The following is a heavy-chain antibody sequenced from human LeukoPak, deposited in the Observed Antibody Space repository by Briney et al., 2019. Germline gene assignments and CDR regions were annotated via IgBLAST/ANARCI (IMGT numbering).Heavy chain of an antibody. Sequence: ETLSLTCTVSGGSISSYYWSWIRQPPGKGLEWIGYIYYSGSTNYNPSLKSRVTISVDTSKNQFSLKLSSVTAADTAVYYCAKVGVVPAALDAFDIWGQGTMVTVSS. CDR1: GGSISSYY. D-gene: IGHD2-2*01. J-gene: IGHJ3*02. CDR3: AKVGVVPAALDAFDI. CDR2: IYYSGST. V-gene: IGHV4-59*01.